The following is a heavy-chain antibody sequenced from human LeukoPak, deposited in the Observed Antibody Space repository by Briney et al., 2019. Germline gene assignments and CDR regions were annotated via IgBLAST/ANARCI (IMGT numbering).Heavy chain of an antibody. J-gene: IGHJ4*02. Sequence: SETLSLTCTVSGGSISSSSYYWGWIRQPPGKGLEWIGSIYYSGSTYYNPSLKSRVTISVDTSKNQFSLKLISVTAADTAVYYCATSPRRFRGVGYWGQGTLVTVSS. CDR1: GGSISSSSYY. D-gene: IGHD3-10*01. V-gene: IGHV4-39*01. CDR3: ATSPRRFRGVGY. CDR2: IYYSGST.